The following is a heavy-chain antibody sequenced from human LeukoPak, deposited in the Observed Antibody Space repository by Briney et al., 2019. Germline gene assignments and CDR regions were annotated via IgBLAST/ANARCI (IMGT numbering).Heavy chain of an antibody. CDR2: IYHSGST. J-gene: IGHJ3*02. CDR3: AITRLSDAFDI. CDR1: GGSISSSNW. D-gene: IGHD3-10*02. Sequence: SETLSLTCAVSGGSISSSNWWSWVRQPPGKELEWIGEIYHSGSTNYNPSLKSRVTMSVDTSKNQFSLKLSSVTAADTAVYYCAITRLSDAFDIWGQGTMVTVSS. V-gene: IGHV4-4*02.